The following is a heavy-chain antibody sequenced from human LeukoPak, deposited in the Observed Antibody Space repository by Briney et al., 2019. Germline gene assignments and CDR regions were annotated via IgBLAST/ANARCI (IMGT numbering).Heavy chain of an antibody. CDR3: AKDLASGWTYYYHGLDV. Sequence: GGSLRLSCAASGFTVSSNYMSWVRQAPGKGLEWVSVNYSGGSTYYADSVKGRFTISRDNSKNTLYLQMNSLRAEDTAVYYCAKDLASGWTYYYHGLDVWGQGTTVTVSS. CDR1: GFTVSSNY. CDR2: NYSGGST. V-gene: IGHV3-53*01. D-gene: IGHD6-19*01. J-gene: IGHJ6*02.